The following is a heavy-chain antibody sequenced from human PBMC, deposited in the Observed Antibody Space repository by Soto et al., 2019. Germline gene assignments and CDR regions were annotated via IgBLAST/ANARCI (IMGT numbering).Heavy chain of an antibody. CDR1: GLASTTSW. J-gene: IGHJ4*02. CDR2: LHPDGSVK. Sequence: EVQLVESGGCLVQPGGSLRLSCGASGLASTTSWMAWVRQAPRKGLEWVAELHPDGSVKTYVDAVRGRVTISRDNAKNSVYLLMNSLRVEDTAIYYCARDPYFGVIDYWGRGTLVTVSP. V-gene: IGHV3-7*01. CDR3: ARDPYFGVIDY. D-gene: IGHD3-16*01.